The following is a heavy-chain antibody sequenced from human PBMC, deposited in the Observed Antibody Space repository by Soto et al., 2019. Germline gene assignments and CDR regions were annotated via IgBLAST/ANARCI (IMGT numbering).Heavy chain of an antibody. V-gene: IGHV3-23*01. CDR2: ISGSGGST. Sequence: GGSLRLSCAASGFTFSSYAMSWVRQAPGKGLEWVSAISGSGGSTYYADSVKGRFTISRDNSKNTLYLQMNSLRAEDTAVYYCAKDIEWLGEEDWFDPWGQGTLVTVSS. J-gene: IGHJ5*02. CDR3: AKDIEWLGEEDWFDP. D-gene: IGHD6-19*01. CDR1: GFTFSSYA.